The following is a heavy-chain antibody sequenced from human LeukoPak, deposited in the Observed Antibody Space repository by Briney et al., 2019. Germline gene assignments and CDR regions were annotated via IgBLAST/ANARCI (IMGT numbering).Heavy chain of an antibody. D-gene: IGHD6-25*01. Sequence: GGSLRLSCAASGFTFSNYWMHWVRQAPGKGLVWVSRINSDGSNTTYADSVKGRFTISRDNAKSTLYVQMNSLRAEDTAVYYCTRGGSSRYTISYGGQGTLVTVSS. CDR3: TRGGSSRYTISY. V-gene: IGHV3-74*01. CDR1: GFTFSNYW. J-gene: IGHJ4*02. CDR2: INSDGSNT.